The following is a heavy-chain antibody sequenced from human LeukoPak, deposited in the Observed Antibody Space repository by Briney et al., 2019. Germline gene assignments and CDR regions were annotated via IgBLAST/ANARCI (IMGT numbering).Heavy chain of an antibody. CDR2: IYCSGST. CDR1: GGSISSYY. Sequence: SETLSLTCTVPGGSISSYYWSWIRQPPGKGLEWIGYIYCSGSTNYNPSLKSRVTISVDTSKNQFSLKLSSVTAADTAVYYCARQGPLGSAFDIWGQGTMVTVSS. J-gene: IGHJ3*02. V-gene: IGHV4-59*08. CDR3: ARQGPLGSAFDI.